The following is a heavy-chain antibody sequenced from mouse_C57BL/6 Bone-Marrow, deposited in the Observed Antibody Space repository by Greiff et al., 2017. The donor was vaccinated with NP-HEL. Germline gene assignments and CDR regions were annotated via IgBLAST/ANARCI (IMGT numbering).Heavy chain of an antibody. CDR3: ARSALLLRYGDY. CDR2: INPNNGGT. Sequence: EVQLQQSGPELVKPGASVKISCKASGYTFTDYYMNWVKQSHGKSLEWIGDINPNNGGTSYNQKFKGKATLTVDKSSSTAYMELRSLTSEDSAVYYCARSALLLRYGDYWGQGTTLTVS. CDR1: GYTFTDYY. D-gene: IGHD1-1*01. V-gene: IGHV1-26*01. J-gene: IGHJ2*01.